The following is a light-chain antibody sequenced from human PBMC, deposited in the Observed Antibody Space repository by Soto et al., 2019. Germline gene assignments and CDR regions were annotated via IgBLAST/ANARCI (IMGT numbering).Light chain of an antibody. V-gene: IGLV2-14*01. Sequence: QSALTQPASVSGSPGQSITISCTGTSSDVGGYNYVSWYQQHPGKAPKLMIYDVSNRPSGVSNRFSGSKSGNTASLTISGLQPEDEADYYCSSYTSSSTLGFGGGTKLTVL. J-gene: IGLJ2*01. CDR1: SSDVGGYNY. CDR3: SSYTSSSTLG. CDR2: DVS.